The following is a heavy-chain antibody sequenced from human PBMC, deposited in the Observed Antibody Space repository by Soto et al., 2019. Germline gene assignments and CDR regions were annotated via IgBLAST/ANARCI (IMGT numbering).Heavy chain of an antibody. CDR3: ARAKLCNTISCPHSFDI. CDR2: VYHSGTT. V-gene: IGHV4-4*02. D-gene: IGHD3-10*01. Sequence: QVQLQESGPGLVEPSGTLSLTCDVSGASISTNNWWSWVRQSPGQGLEWSAEVYHSGTTNSNPSLKSRVTISVDTSKNQFSLMLASVTAADTAVYYCARAKLCNTISCPHSFDIWGQGTLVTVSS. J-gene: IGHJ4*02. CDR1: GASISTNNW.